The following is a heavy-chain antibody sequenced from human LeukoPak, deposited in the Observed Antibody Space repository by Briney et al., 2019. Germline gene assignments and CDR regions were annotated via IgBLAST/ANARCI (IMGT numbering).Heavy chain of an antibody. J-gene: IGHJ6*03. CDR1: GYTLTNNW. CDR2: IYPGYSDA. D-gene: IGHD6-13*01. V-gene: IGHV5-51*01. CDR3: ARLTPDSSRTDYYYYMDV. Sequence: GESLKISCKISGYTLTNNWIGWVRQVPGKGLEWMGLIYPGYSDAKYSPSFQGQVTLSVDASISTAYLQLTGLRASDTAIYYCARLTPDSSRTDYYYYMDVWGKGTTVTVSS.